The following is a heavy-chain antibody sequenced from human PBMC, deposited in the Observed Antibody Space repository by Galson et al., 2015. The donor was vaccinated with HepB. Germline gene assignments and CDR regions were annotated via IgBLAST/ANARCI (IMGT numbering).Heavy chain of an antibody. J-gene: IGHJ4*02. CDR1: GDSVSTDSGA. CDR2: TYYRSQWSKWYT. Sequence: CAISGDSVSTDSGAWNWIRQSPSRGLEWLGRTYYRSQWSKWYTDYAASMKGRITITPDTSTNQVSLQLNSVTPEDTAVYYCAREILTQFFDYWGQGTLVTVSS. CDR3: AREILTQFFDY. V-gene: IGHV6-1*01. D-gene: IGHD4-23*01.